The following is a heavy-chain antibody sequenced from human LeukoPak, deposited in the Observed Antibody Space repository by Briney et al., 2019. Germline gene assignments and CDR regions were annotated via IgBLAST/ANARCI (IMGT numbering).Heavy chain of an antibody. CDR1: GYTLTELS. CDR2: FDPEDGET. D-gene: IGHD1-26*01. J-gene: IGHJ6*02. CDR3: PTSGSTAGRYFYAMDV. Sequence: GASVKVSRKVSGYTLTELSMHWVRQAPGKGLEWMGGFDPEDGETIYAQKFQGRVTMTEDTSTDTAYMELSSLKSEDTAVYYCPTSGSTAGRYFYAMDVWGQGTTVTVSS. V-gene: IGHV1-24*01.